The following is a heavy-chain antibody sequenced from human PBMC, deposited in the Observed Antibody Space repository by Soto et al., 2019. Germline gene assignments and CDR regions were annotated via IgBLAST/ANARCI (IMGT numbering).Heavy chain of an antibody. J-gene: IGHJ4*02. CDR3: TRGGQDFWSGPFDY. V-gene: IGHV4-4*07. CDR1: GGSISNYF. D-gene: IGHD3-3*01. CDR2: IGNSGST. Sequence: NPSETLSLTCTVSGGSISNYFCNWIRQPAGKGLEWIGRIGNSGSTIYNPSLKSRITMSADTSRNQFSLKLNSVTAADTAVYYCTRGGQDFWSGPFDYWGQGALVTVSS.